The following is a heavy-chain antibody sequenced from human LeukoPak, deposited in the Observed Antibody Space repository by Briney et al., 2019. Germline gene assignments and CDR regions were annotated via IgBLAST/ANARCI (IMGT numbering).Heavy chain of an antibody. V-gene: IGHV3-53*01. Sequence: GGSLRLSCAASGFTVSGHYWSWVRQAPGKGLEWVSQTNSGGTTYYADSVKGRFTISRDNSKNTLYLQMNSLRAEDTAVYHCARNKGVYGSGSYDNWGPGTLVTVSS. J-gene: IGHJ4*02. CDR3: ARNKGVYGSGSYDN. CDR1: GFTVSGHY. D-gene: IGHD3-10*01. CDR2: TNSGGTT.